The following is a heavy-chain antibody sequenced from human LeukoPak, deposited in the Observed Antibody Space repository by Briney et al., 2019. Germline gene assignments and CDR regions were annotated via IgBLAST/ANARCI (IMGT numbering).Heavy chain of an antibody. V-gene: IGHV4-4*07. CDR3: ARQYYDFWSGSVDYAFDI. Sequence: SETLSLTCTVSGGSISSYYWSWIRQPPGKGLEWIGRIYTSGSTNYNPSLKSRVTMSVDTSKNQFSLKLSSVTAADTAVYYCARQYYDFWSGSVDYAFDIWGQGTMVTVSS. CDR2: IYTSGST. CDR1: GGSISSYY. J-gene: IGHJ3*02. D-gene: IGHD3-3*01.